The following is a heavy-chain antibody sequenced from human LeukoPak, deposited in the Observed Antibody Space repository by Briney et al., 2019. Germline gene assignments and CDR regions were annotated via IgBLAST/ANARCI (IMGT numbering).Heavy chain of an antibody. CDR1: GYTFTYRY. V-gene: IGHV1-45*02. CDR3: ATQRSGYSYGQQFDY. Sequence: SVTVSCKDSGYTFTYRYLHWESHAPGQEPEWKGWITSSNGNTNYGHKFQESVTITRDSSMSTAYMELSSLRSEDTAMYYYATQRSGYSYGQQFDYWGQGTLVTVSS. D-gene: IGHD5-18*01. CDR2: ITSSNGNT. J-gene: IGHJ4*02.